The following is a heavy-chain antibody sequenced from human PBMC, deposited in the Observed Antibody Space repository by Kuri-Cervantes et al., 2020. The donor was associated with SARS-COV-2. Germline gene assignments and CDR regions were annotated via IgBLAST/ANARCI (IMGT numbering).Heavy chain of an antibody. Sequence: GESLKISCEASGFTFSHYGMHWVRQAPGKGLEWVAFIRYDGSNKYYADSVKGRFTISRDNSKNTLYLQMNSLRAEDTAVYYCAKDPGLFEDYGYSYAAYWGQGTLVTVSS. CDR3: AKDPGLFEDYGYSYAAY. CDR1: GFTFSHYG. J-gene: IGHJ4*02. D-gene: IGHD5-18*01. CDR2: IRYDGSNK. V-gene: IGHV3-30*02.